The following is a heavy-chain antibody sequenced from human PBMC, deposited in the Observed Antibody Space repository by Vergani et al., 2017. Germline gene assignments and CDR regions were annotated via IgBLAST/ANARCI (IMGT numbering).Heavy chain of an antibody. CDR1: GFTFSSYW. V-gene: IGHV3-7*01. J-gene: IGHJ6*02. CDR3: ARDRVVQLWPINYYDGMDV. CDR2: IKQDGSEK. D-gene: IGHD5-18*01. Sequence: EVQLVESGGGLVQPGGSLRLSCAASGFTFSSYWMSWVRQAPGKGLEWVANIKQDGSEKYYVDSVKGRFTISRDNAKNSLYLQMNSLRAEDTAVYYCARDRVVQLWPINYYDGMDVWGRGTTVTVSS.